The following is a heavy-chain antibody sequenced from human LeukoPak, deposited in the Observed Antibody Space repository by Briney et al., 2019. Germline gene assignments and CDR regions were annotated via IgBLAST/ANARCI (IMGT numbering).Heavy chain of an antibody. CDR1: GGSICNDY. Sequence: SETLSLICTVSGGSICNDYWSWIRQPPGEALEWIGNIYHTGITNYNPSLKSRVAISVDTSKNQFSLRLNSVTAADTALYYCARDEPRGAWVYWGQGALVTVSS. D-gene: IGHD1-14*01. CDR2: IYHTGIT. CDR3: ARDEPRGAWVY. V-gene: IGHV4-59*01. J-gene: IGHJ4*02.